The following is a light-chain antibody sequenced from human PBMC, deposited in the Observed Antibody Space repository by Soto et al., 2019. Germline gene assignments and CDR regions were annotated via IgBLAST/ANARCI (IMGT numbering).Light chain of an antibody. CDR3: AAWHAGLNGYV. V-gene: IGLV1-44*01. J-gene: IGLJ1*01. Sequence: QSVLTQPPSASGTPGQRVTISCSGSSSNIGSNTVNWYQQLPGTAPKLLIYSNNQRPSGVPDRFSGSKSGTSASLAISGLQSEDEADYYCAAWHAGLNGYVFGTGTKVTVL. CDR2: SNN. CDR1: SSNIGSNT.